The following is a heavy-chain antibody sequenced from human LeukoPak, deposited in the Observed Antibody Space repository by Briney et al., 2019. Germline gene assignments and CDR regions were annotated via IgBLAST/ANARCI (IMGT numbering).Heavy chain of an antibody. J-gene: IGHJ4*02. CDR3: ARDYHDSSGHTYYFDN. V-gene: IGHV1-2*02. Sequence: ASVKVSCKASGYTFSGYYVHWVRQAPGHGLEWMGWINPNTGGTTYAQKFQGRVTMTRDTSISTASMELSRLRSDDTAVYYCARDYHDSSGHTYYFDNWGQGTLVTVSS. D-gene: IGHD3-22*01. CDR1: GYTFSGYY. CDR2: INPNTGGT.